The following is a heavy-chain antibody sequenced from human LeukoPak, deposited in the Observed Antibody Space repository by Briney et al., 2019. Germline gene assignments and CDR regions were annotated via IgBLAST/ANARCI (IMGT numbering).Heavy chain of an antibody. V-gene: IGHV4-4*07. Sequence: PSETLSLTCTVSGGSISSYYWSWIRQPAGKGLEWVGRIYTSGSTNYNPSLKSRVTMSVDTSKNQFSLKLSSVTAADTAVYYCARGDGCSGGSCYPMYYYYGMDVWGQGTTVTVSS. CDR3: ARGDGCSGGSCYPMYYYYGMDV. D-gene: IGHD2-15*01. CDR1: GGSISSYY. J-gene: IGHJ6*02. CDR2: IYTSGST.